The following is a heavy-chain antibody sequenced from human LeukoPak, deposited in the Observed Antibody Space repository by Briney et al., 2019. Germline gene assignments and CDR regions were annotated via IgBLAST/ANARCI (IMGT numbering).Heavy chain of an antibody. J-gene: IGHJ3*02. CDR3: ALSWRDAFDI. D-gene: IGHD5-24*01. Sequence: ASVKVSCKASGYTFTGYYMHWVRQAPGQGLEWMGRINPNSGGTNYAQKFQGRVTMTRDTAISIAYMELSRLRSDDTAVYYCALSWRDAFDIWGQGTMVTVSS. V-gene: IGHV1-2*06. CDR2: INPNSGGT. CDR1: GYTFTGYY.